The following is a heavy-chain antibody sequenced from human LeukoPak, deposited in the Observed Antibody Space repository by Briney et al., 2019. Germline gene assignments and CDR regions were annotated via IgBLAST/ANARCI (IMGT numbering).Heavy chain of an antibody. V-gene: IGHV1-69*05. J-gene: IGHJ4*02. CDR3: ARVGLDRGSNSTTDY. CDR1: GGTFSSYA. Sequence: ASVKVSCKASGGTFSSYAISWVRQAPGQGLEWMGGIIPIFGTPNYAQKFQGRVTITTDESTSTDYMELSSLRSEDTAMYYCARVGLDRGSNSTTDYWARGPLVTVSS. D-gene: IGHD1-26*01. CDR2: IIPIFGTP.